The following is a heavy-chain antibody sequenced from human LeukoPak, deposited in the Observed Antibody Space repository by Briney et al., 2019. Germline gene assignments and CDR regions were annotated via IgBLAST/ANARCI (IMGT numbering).Heavy chain of an antibody. CDR2: IIPIFGTA. CDR3: ARGYNQYYYDSSGYYYAVFENFRH. J-gene: IGHJ1*01. V-gene: IGHV1-69*05. D-gene: IGHD3-22*01. CDR1: GGTFSSYA. Sequence: ASVKVSCKASGGTFSSYAISWVRQAPGQGLEWMGGIIPIFGTANYAQKFQGRVTITTDESTSTAYMELSSLRSEDTAVYYCARGYNQYYYDSSGYYYAVFENFRHWGQGTLVTVSS.